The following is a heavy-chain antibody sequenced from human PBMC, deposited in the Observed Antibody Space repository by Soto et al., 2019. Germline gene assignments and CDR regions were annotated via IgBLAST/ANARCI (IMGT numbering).Heavy chain of an antibody. Sequence: PSETLSLTCTVSGGSISSSSYYWGWIRQPPGKGLEWIGSIYYSGSTYYNPSLKSRITISVDTSKNQFSLKLSSVTAADTAVYYCARFWGATLTFEYWGQGTLVTVS. CDR3: ARFWGATLTFEY. D-gene: IGHD1-26*01. V-gene: IGHV4-39*01. J-gene: IGHJ4*02. CDR1: GGSISSSSYY. CDR2: IYYSGST.